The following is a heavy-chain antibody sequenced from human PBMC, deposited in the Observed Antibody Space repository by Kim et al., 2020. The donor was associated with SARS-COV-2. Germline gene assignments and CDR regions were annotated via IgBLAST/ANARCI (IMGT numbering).Heavy chain of an antibody. J-gene: IGHJ6*02. CDR3: AGDGGPRGDYGMDV. D-gene: IGHD3-10*01. CDR2: IFYSGST. Sequence: SETLSLTCTVSGGSITSGGYYWTWIRQHPGKGLEWIGHIFYSGSTHYSPSLESRITMSLDTSKNQFSLKLNSVTAADTAVYYCAGDGGPRGDYGMDVWGHGTAVTVSS. V-gene: IGHV4-31*03. CDR1: GGSITSGGYY.